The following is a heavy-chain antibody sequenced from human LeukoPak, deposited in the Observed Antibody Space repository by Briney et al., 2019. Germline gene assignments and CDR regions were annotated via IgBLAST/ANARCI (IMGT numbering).Heavy chain of an antibody. CDR3: PRLRYSGDEALYYFNY. V-gene: IGHV3-73*01. CDR1: GFTFSGSA. CDR2: IRSKANSYAT. Sequence: GGSLRLSCAASGFTFSGSAMHWVRQASGKGLEWVGRIRSKANSYATAYAASVKGRFTISRDDSKNTAYLQMNSLKTEDTAVYYCPRLRYSGDEALYYFNYWGQGTLVTVSS. D-gene: IGHD5-12*01. J-gene: IGHJ4*02.